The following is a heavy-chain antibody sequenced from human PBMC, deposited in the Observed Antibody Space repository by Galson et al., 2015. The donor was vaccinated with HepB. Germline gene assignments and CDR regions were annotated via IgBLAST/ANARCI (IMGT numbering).Heavy chain of an antibody. J-gene: IGHJ4*02. CDR3: ATYLRSGPIDY. CDR2: IKHDGSEK. V-gene: IGHV3-7*01. CDR1: GFTFSSYW. D-gene: IGHD2-15*01. Sequence: SLRLSCAASGFTFSSYWMSWVRQTPGKGLEWVANIKHDGSEKPYLDSVKGRFTISRDNAKNSLSLQMNSLRVDDTAMYYCATYLRSGPIDYWGQGTLVTVSS.